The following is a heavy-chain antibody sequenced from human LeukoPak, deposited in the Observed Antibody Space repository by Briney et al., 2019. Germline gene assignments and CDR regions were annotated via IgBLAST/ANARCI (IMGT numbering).Heavy chain of an antibody. Sequence: GGSLRLSCAASGFTFSIYAMSWVRQAPGKGLEWVSAISGSGGSTYYADSVKGRFTISRDNSKNTLYLQMNSLRAEDTAVYYCAKHGLRFLEWLNYWGQGTLVTVSS. J-gene: IGHJ4*02. D-gene: IGHD3-3*01. V-gene: IGHV3-23*01. CDR3: AKHGLRFLEWLNY. CDR1: GFTFSIYA. CDR2: ISGSGGST.